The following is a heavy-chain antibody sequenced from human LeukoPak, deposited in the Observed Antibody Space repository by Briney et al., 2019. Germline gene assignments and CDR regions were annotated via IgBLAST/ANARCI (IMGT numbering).Heavy chain of an antibody. J-gene: IGHJ6*03. V-gene: IGHV1-69-2*01. D-gene: IGHD2-2*01. Sequence: GASVKVSCKVSGYTFTDYYMHWVQQAPGKGVEWMGVVDTEDGETIYAEKFQGRVTITADTSTDTAYMELSSLRSEDTAVYYCATDECSSTSCYPYYMDVWGKGTTVTVSS. CDR1: GYTFTDYY. CDR2: VDTEDGET. CDR3: ATDECSSTSCYPYYMDV.